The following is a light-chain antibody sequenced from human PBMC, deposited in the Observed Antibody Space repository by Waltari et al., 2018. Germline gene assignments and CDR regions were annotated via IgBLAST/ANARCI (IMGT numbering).Light chain of an antibody. CDR2: GAS. V-gene: IGKV3-15*01. CDR3: QQSHALPPWT. CDR1: QTLNNN. J-gene: IGKJ1*01. Sequence: EIVVTQSPATLSVSPGDRAILTRRPSQTLNNNLAWFQQKPGQSPRLLIYGASARASGVPARFSGSGSGTEFTLTITSLQSEDFAVYYCQQSHALPPWTFGQGTRV.